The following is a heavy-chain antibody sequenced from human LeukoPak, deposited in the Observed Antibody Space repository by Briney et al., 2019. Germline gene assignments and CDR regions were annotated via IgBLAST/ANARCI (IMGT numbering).Heavy chain of an antibody. CDR3: ARVSSSWYQDWYFDL. V-gene: IGHV4-59*10. J-gene: IGHJ2*01. Sequence: SETLSLTCAVYGGSFSGYYWSWIRQPAGKGLEWIGRIDTSGNTNYKPSLKSRVTMSVDTPKNQFSLKLSSVTAADTAVYYCARVSSSWYQDWYFDLWGRGTLVTVSS. CDR1: GGSFSGYY. D-gene: IGHD6-13*01. CDR2: IDTSGNT.